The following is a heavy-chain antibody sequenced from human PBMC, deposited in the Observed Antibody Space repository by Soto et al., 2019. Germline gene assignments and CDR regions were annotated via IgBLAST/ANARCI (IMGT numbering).Heavy chain of an antibody. CDR1: GGSISSGGYY. J-gene: IGHJ4*02. D-gene: IGHD6-13*01. V-gene: IGHV4-31*03. CDR2: IYYSGST. Sequence: PSETLSLTCTVSGGSISSGGYYWSWIRQHPGKGLEWIGYIYYSGSTYYNPSLKSRVTISVDTSKNQFSLKLSSVTAADTAVYYCVIAAAGYFDYWGQGTLVTVSS. CDR3: VIAAAGYFDY.